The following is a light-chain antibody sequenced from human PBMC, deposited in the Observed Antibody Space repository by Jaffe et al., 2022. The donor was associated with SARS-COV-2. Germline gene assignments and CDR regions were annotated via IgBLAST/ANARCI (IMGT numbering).Light chain of an antibody. J-gene: IGLJ3*02. CDR2: GNN. V-gene: IGLV1-40*01. CDR1: SSNIGANHG. Sequence: QSVLTQPPSVSGAPGQRVTISCTGSSSNIGANHGVHWYQQVPGTAPKLLIYGNNNRPSGVPDRFSGSKSGTSASLAITGLQAEDEADYYCQSYDSSLSGSVFGGGTKVTVL. CDR3: QSYDSSLSGSV.